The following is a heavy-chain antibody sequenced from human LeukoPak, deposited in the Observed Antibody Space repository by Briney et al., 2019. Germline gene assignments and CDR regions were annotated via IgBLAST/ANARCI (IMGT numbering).Heavy chain of an antibody. Sequence: SETLSLTCAVYGGSFSGYYWSWIRQPPGKGLEWIGEINHSGSTNYNPSLKSRVTISVDTSKNQFSLKLSSVTAADTAVYYCARGRDIVATPSYYYYYYYMDVWGKGTTVTVSS. CDR2: INHSGST. CDR1: GGSFSGYY. V-gene: IGHV4-34*01. J-gene: IGHJ6*03. CDR3: ARGRDIVATPSYYYYYYYMDV. D-gene: IGHD5-12*01.